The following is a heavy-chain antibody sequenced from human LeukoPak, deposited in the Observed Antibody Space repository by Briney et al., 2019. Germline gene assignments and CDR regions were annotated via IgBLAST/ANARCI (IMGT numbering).Heavy chain of an antibody. V-gene: IGHV3-48*01. CDR1: GFTFSSYS. J-gene: IGHJ4*02. Sequence: PGGSLRLSCAASGFTFSSYSMNWVRQAPGKGLEWVSYISSSSSTIYYADSVKGRFTISRDNAKNSLYLQMNSLRAEDTAVYYCARAFGDDSRYWGQGTLVTVSS. CDR3: ARAFGDDSRY. CDR2: ISSSSSTI. D-gene: IGHD3-16*01.